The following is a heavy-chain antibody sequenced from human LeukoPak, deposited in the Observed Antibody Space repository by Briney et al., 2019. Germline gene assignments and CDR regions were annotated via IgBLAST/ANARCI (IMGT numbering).Heavy chain of an antibody. V-gene: IGHV4-34*01. D-gene: IGHD6-13*01. CDR2: INHSGST. J-gene: IGHJ4*02. CDR3: AREPLAASVLPFDY. CDR1: GGSFSGYY. Sequence: SETLSLTCAVYGGSFSGYYWSWIRQPPGKGLEWIGEINHSGSTNYNPSLKSRGTISVDTYKNQFSLKLSSVTAADTAVYYCAREPLAASVLPFDYWGQGTLVTVSS.